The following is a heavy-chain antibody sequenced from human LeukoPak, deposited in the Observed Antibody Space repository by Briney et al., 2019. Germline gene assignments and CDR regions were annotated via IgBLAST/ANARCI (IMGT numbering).Heavy chain of an antibody. CDR2: IKKDGSEK. Sequence: GGSLRLSCAASGFTFSSYWMSWVRQAPGKGLEWVANIKKDGSEKKYVDSVKGRFSISRDNAKNTVYLQMNSLRAEDTAVYYCARDLNWETYWGQGTLVTVSS. CDR3: ARDLNWETY. D-gene: IGHD1-1*01. J-gene: IGHJ4*02. CDR1: GFTFSSYW. V-gene: IGHV3-7*01.